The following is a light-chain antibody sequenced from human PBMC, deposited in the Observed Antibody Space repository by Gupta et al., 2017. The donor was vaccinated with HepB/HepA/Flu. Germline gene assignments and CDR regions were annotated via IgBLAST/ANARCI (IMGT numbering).Light chain of an antibody. Sequence: DIVITHSPATLSVSPGERATLSCRASQSVSSNLAWYQQNPGQAPRRLIYGASTRDTGITARFSGSGDGKEVTLTISSRQEEDFAVYYCQQENKWPPVTFGRGTKVEIK. CDR2: GAS. J-gene: IGKJ4*01. CDR3: QQENKWPPVT. V-gene: IGKV3-15*01. CDR1: QSVSSN.